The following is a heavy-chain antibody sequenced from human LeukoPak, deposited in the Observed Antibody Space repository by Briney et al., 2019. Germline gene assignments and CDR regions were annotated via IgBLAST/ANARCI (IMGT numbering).Heavy chain of an antibody. CDR2: IYYSGST. V-gene: IGHV4-39*01. D-gene: IGHD6-13*01. CDR1: GGSISSSSYY. CDR3: ARISALAAVGTDY. Sequence: PSETLSLTCTVSGGSISSSSYYWGWIRQPPGKGLEWIGSIYYSGSTYYNPSLKSRVSISVDTSKNQFSLKLTSVTAADTAVYYCARISALAAVGTDYWGQGTLVTVSS. J-gene: IGHJ4*02.